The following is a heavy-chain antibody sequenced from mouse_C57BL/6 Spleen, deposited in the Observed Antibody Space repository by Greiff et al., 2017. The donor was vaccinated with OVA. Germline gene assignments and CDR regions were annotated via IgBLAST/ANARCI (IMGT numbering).Heavy chain of an antibody. V-gene: IGHV1-50*01. Sequence: QVQLQQPGAELVKPGASVKLSCKASGYTFTSYWMQWVKQRPGQGLEWIGEIDPSDSYTNSNQKFKGKATLTVDTSSSTAYMQLSSLTSEDSAVYYCARYWYWYFDVWGTGTTVTVSS. J-gene: IGHJ1*03. CDR2: IDPSDSYT. CDR3: ARYWYWYFDV. CDR1: GYTFTSYW. D-gene: IGHD1-1*02.